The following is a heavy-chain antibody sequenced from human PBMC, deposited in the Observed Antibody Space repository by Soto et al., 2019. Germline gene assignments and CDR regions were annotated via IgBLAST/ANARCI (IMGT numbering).Heavy chain of an antibody. J-gene: IGHJ6*02. CDR2: ISGSGGST. V-gene: IGHV3-23*01. D-gene: IGHD2-15*01. CDR3: AKDRRGCSGGSCQLSDGMDV. Sequence: GGSLRLSCAASGFTFSSYAMSWVRQAPGKGLEWVSAISGSGGSTYYADSVKGRFTISRDNSKNTLYLQMNSLRAEDTTVYYCAKDRRGCSGGSCQLSDGMDVWGQGTTVTVSS. CDR1: GFTFSSYA.